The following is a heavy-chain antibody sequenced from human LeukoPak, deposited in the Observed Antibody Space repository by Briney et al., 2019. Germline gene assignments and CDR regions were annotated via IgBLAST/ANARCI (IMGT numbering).Heavy chain of an antibody. CDR2: IIPIFGTA. D-gene: IGHD5-24*01. CDR3: AVRQSPRDKGKWLQLSLGYYYYYMDV. J-gene: IGHJ6*03. Sequence: ASVKVSCKASGRTFSSYAISWVRQAPGQGLEWMGGIIPIFGTANYAQKFQGRVTITADVSTSTAYMELSSLRSEDTAVYYCAVRQSPRDKGKWLQLSLGYYYYYMDVWGKGTTVTISS. V-gene: IGHV1-69*13. CDR1: GRTFSSYA.